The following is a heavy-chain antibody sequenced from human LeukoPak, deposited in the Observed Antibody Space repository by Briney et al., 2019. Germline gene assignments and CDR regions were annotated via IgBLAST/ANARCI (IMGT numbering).Heavy chain of an antibody. V-gene: IGHV3-23*01. CDR2: ISSSATST. D-gene: IGHD3-22*01. Sequence: PGGSLRLSCATSGFSFSTYAMSWVRQAPGKGLEWVSAISSSATSTYYVDSVKGRFTISRDNSKNTLYLQLHSLRADDTAVYYCAKDSLYDSSGYYYDYWGQGTLVTVS. CDR3: AKDSLYDSSGYYYDY. CDR1: GFSFSTYA. J-gene: IGHJ4*02.